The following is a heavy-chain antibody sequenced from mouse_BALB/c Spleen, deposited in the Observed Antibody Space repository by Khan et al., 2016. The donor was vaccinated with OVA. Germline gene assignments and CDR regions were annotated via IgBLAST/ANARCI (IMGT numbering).Heavy chain of an antibody. CDR1: GYTFTTAG. Sequence: QIQLVQSGPELKKPGETVRISCKASGYTFTTAGIQWVQKMPGKGLKWIGWINTHSGVPKYAEDFKGRFAFSLAISVNTAYLQITHLTHEDTATYFCARGGAAYYRNDGGAMEYWGQGTPVTVSS. CDR3: ARGGAAYYRNDGGAMEY. J-gene: IGHJ4*01. V-gene: IGHV9-4*02. D-gene: IGHD2-14*01. CDR2: INTHSGVP.